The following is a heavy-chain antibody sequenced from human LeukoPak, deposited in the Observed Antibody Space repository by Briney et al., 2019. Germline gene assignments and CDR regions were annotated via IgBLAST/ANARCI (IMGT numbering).Heavy chain of an antibody. D-gene: IGHD5-18*01. V-gene: IGHV4-34*01. CDR3: ARGGKYSYGYYYYGMDV. J-gene: IGHJ6*02. CDR2: INHSGST. CDR1: GGXFSGYY. Sequence: SETLSLTCAVYGGXFSGYYCSWIRQPPGKGLEWIGEINHSGSTNYNPSLKSRVTISVDTSKNQFSLKLSSVTAADTAVYYCARGGKYSYGYYYYGMDVWGQGTTVTASS.